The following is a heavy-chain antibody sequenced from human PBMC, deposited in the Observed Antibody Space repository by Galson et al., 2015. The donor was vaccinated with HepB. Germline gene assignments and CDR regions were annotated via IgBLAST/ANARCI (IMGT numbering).Heavy chain of an antibody. CDR2: INSDGITT. J-gene: IGHJ4*02. CDR1: GFTFSSYW. D-gene: IGHD3-22*01. CDR3: ARMAGGSSGYNYFVPEFYFDY. V-gene: IGHV3-74*01. Sequence: SLRLSCAASGFTFSSYWMHWVRQGPGKGLVWVARINSDGITTSYADSVKGRLTISRDNAENTLSLQMNSLRAEDTAVYYCARMAGGSSGYNYFVPEFYFDYWGQGTLVTVSS.